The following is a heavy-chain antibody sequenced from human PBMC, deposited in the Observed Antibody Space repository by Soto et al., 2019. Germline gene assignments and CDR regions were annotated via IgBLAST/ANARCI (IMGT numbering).Heavy chain of an antibody. Sequence: SETLSLTCTVSGGSISSYYWSWIRQPPGKGLEWIGYIYYSGSTNYNPSQKSRVTISVDTSKNQFSLKLSSVTAADTAVYYCARGYSSSSGLSLVIDYWGQGTLVTVS. CDR2: IYYSGST. CDR3: ARGYSSSSGLSLVIDY. V-gene: IGHV4-59*01. D-gene: IGHD6-6*01. CDR1: GGSISSYY. J-gene: IGHJ4*02.